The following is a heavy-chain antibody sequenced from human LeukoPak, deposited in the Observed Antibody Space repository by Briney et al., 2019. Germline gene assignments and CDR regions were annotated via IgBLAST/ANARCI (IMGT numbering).Heavy chain of an antibody. CDR2: IYHSGST. J-gene: IGHJ4*02. D-gene: IGHD3-10*01. CDR1: GGSISSSNW. Sequence: SETLSLTCAVSGGSISSSNWWSWVRQPPGKGLEWIGEIYHSGSTNYNPSLKSRVTISVDKSKNQFSLKLSSVTAADTAVYYCARHTMVRGVINLGLDYWGQGTLVTVSS. CDR3: ARHTMVRGVINLGLDY. V-gene: IGHV4-4*02.